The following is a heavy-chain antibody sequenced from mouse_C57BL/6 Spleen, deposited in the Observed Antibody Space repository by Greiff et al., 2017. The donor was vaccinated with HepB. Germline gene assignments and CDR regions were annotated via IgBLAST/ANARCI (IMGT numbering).Heavy chain of an antibody. CDR2: IDPSDSYT. CDR1: GYTFTSYW. V-gene: IGHV1-50*01. CDR3: ARFYQGDY. J-gene: IGHJ2*01. Sequence: QVQLQQPGAELVKPGASVKLSCKASGYTFTSYWMQWVKQRPGQGLEWIGEIDPSDSYTNYNQKFKGKATLTVDTSSSTAYMQLSSLTSEDSAVYYCARFYQGDYWGQGTTLTVSS. D-gene: IGHD2-1*01.